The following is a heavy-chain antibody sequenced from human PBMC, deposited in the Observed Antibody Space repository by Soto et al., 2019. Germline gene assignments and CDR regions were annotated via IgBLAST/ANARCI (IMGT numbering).Heavy chain of an antibody. CDR1: GFSLSTSGVG. CDR2: IYWNDDK. D-gene: IGHD3-22*01. V-gene: IGHV2-5*01. J-gene: IGHJ4*02. Sequence: SGPTLVNPTQTLTLTCTFSGFSLSTSGVGVGWIRQPPGKALEWLALIYWNDDKRYSPSLKSRLTITKNTSKNQVVLTMTNMVPVDTATYYCAHSYARENYYDSSGYYSPGLFDYWGQGTLVTVSS. CDR3: AHSYARENYYDSSGYYSPGLFDY.